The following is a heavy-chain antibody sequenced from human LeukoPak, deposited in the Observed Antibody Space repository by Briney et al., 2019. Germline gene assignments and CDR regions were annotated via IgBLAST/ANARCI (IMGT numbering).Heavy chain of an antibody. CDR2: MNPNSGNT. D-gene: IGHD3-10*01. J-gene: IGHJ6*03. CDR3: ARSKAVRGVRRGYYYYYYMDV. Sequence: GASVKVSCKASGYTFTSYDINWVRQATGQGLEWMGWMNPNSGNTGYAQKFQGRVTMTRNTSISTAYMELSSLRSEDTAVYYCARSKAVRGVRRGYYYYYYMDVWAKGPRSPSP. CDR1: GYTFTSYD. V-gene: IGHV1-8*01.